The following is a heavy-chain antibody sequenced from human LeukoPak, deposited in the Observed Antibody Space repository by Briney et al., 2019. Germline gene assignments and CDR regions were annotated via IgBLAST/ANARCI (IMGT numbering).Heavy chain of an antibody. CDR3: ARDLTDTAMPRGDY. V-gene: IGHV3-74*01. D-gene: IGHD5-18*01. CDR2: INSDGSST. J-gene: IGHJ4*02. Sequence: GGSLRLSCAASGFTFSSYAMSWVRQAPGKGLEWVSRINSDGSSTSYADSVKGRFTISRDNAKNTLYLQMNSLRAEDTAVYYCARDLTDTAMPRGDYWGQGTLVTVSS. CDR1: GFTFSSYA.